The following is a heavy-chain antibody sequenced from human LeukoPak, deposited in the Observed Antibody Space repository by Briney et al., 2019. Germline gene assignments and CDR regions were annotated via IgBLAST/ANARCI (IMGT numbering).Heavy chain of an antibody. CDR3: AKLAAEYYYYYYMDV. D-gene: IGHD6-13*01. V-gene: IGHV3-9*01. Sequence: GGSLRLSCAASGFTFDDYAMHWVRQAPGKGLEWVSGISWNSGSIGYADSVKGRFTISRDNAKNSLYLQMNSLRAEDTALYYCAKLAAEYYYYYYMDVWGEGTTVTVSS. CDR1: GFTFDDYA. CDR2: ISWNSGSI. J-gene: IGHJ6*03.